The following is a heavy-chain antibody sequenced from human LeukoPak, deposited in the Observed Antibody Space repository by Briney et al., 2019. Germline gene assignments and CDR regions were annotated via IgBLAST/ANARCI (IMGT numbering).Heavy chain of an antibody. D-gene: IGHD5-18*01. CDR3: ARVGSRYGPPNS. J-gene: IGHJ4*02. Sequence: GGSLRLSCAASGFNFRFYIMNWVRQAPGKGLEWISYISSDAKTVDYADSVKGRFTISRDNAKNSLYLQMNSLSADNTAVYYCARVGSRYGPPNSWGQGTLVTVSS. V-gene: IGHV3-48*01. CDR2: ISSDAKTV. CDR1: GFNFRFYI.